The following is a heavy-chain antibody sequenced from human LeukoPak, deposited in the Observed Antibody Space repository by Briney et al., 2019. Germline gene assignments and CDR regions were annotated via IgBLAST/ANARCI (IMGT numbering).Heavy chain of an antibody. V-gene: IGHV3-7*04. D-gene: IGHD1-26*01. Sequence: GGSLRLSCAASGFTFRISWMSWVRQAPGKGLEWVDSIKEDGSEKNYVDSVKGRFTISRDNDNNSLYLHMNSLRVDDTAFYYCARGGRPDSWGQGTLVTVSS. CDR1: GFTFRISW. CDR2: IKEDGSEK. CDR3: ARGGRPDS. J-gene: IGHJ5*01.